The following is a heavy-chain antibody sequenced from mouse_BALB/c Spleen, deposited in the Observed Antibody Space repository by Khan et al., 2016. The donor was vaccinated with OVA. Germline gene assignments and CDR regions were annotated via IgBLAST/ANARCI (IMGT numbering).Heavy chain of an antibody. J-gene: IGHJ4*01. CDR3: ARPPYYAYALVY. V-gene: IGHV9-3-1*01. Sequence: QIQLVQSGPELKKPGETVKISCKASGYTFTNFGMNWVKQAPGKGLKWMGWINTYTGEPTYADDFKGRFAFSLDTSASTAYLQINNLKNEDTATDIYARPPYYAYALVYWGQGTSVTVSS. CDR1: GYTFTNFG. D-gene: IGHD2-10*01. CDR2: INTYTGEP.